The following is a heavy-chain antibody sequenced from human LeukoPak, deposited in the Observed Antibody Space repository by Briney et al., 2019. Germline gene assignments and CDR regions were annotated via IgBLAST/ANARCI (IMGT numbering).Heavy chain of an antibody. CDR1: GYSFTSYW. J-gene: IGHJ4*02. Sequence: GESLQISCKGSGYSFTSYWIGWGRRMPGKDLEWMGIIYPGDSDTRYSPSFQGQVTISADKSISTAYLQWSSLNASDTAMYYCARSRPAHFYDSSGYDDYWGQGTLVTVSS. D-gene: IGHD3-22*01. CDR2: IYPGDSDT. V-gene: IGHV5-51*01. CDR3: ARSRPAHFYDSSGYDDY.